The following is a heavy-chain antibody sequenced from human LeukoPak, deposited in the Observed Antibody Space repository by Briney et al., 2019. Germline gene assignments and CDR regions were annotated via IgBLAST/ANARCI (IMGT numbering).Heavy chain of an antibody. Sequence: SETLSLTCTVSGASISSYYWSWIRQPAGEGLEWIGRIYTSGSTNYNPSLKSRVTMSVDTSKNQFSLKLISVTAADTAVYYCAREVTYYDFWSGSNFDYWGQGTLVTVSS. CDR2: IYTSGST. CDR3: AREVTYYDFWSGSNFDY. D-gene: IGHD3-3*01. J-gene: IGHJ4*02. V-gene: IGHV4-4*07. CDR1: GASISSYY.